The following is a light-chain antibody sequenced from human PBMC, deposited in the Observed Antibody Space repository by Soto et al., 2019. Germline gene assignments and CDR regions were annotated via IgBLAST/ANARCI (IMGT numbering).Light chain of an antibody. Sequence: DLQMTQSPSSLSASVGDRVTITCQASQDIRNYLNWYQQKPGKAPSLLIYDASNLRTGVPLRFSGSGSGTDFTLTISSLQPDDIATYYCQHYDHLPPLSFGGGTRVEI. CDR3: QHYDHLPPLS. CDR1: QDIRNY. CDR2: DAS. V-gene: IGKV1-33*01. J-gene: IGKJ4*01.